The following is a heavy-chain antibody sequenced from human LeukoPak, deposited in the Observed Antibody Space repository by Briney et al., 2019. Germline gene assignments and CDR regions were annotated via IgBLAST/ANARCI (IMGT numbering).Heavy chain of an antibody. Sequence: PSETLSLTCTVSGGSISSGGYYWSWIRQHPGKGLEWIGYIYYSGSTYYNPSLKSRVTISVDTSKNQFSLKLSSVTAADTAVYYCARDSTVYGDYVWGQGTLVTVSS. CDR3: ARDSTVYGDYV. J-gene: IGHJ4*02. D-gene: IGHD4-17*01. CDR1: GGSISSGGYY. CDR2: IYYSGST. V-gene: IGHV4-31*03.